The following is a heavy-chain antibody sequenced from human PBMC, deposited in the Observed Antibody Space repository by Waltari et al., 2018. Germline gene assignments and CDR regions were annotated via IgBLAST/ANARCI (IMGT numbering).Heavy chain of an antibody. V-gene: IGHV1-69*04. Sequence: QVQLVQSGAEVKKPGSSVKVSCKASGGPFSSYAISWVRRAPGQGPEWMGRIIPILGIANYAQKFQGRVTITADKSTSTAYMELSSLRSEDTAVYYCASKYYDILTGYAEGYYGMDVWGQGTTVTVSS. D-gene: IGHD3-9*01. J-gene: IGHJ6*02. CDR1: GGPFSSYA. CDR3: ASKYYDILTGYAEGYYGMDV. CDR2: IIPILGIA.